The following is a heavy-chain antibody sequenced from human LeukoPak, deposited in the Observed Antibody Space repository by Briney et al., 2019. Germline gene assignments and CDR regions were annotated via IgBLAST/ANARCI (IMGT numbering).Heavy chain of an antibody. J-gene: IGHJ6*04. V-gene: IGHV4-4*02. Sequence: SDTLSLTCAVSGGSISSSNWWSWVRQPPGKGLEWIGEIYHSGSTNYNPSLRSRVTISVDKSKNQFSLKLSSVTAADTAVYYCARDRAYSSSWPYYYYGMDVWGKGTTVTVSS. CDR2: IYHSGST. CDR3: ARDRAYSSSWPYYYYGMDV. D-gene: IGHD6-13*01. CDR1: GGSISSSNW.